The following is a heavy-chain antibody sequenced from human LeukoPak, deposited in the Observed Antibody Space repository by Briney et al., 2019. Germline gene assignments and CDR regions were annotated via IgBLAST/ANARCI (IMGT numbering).Heavy chain of an antibody. V-gene: IGHV4-4*07. CDR3: ARDGVTTDAFDI. CDR1: GYSISSGYY. J-gene: IGHJ3*02. Sequence: SETLSLTCAVSGYSISSGYYWSWIRQPAGKGLEWIGRIYTSGSTNYNPSLKSRVTMSVDTSKNQFSLKLSSVTAADTAVYYCARDGVTTDAFDIWGQGTMVTVSS. D-gene: IGHD4-11*01. CDR2: IYTSGST.